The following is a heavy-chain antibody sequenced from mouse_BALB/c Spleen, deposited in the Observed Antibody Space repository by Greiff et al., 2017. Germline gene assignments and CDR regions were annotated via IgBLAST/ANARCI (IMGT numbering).Heavy chain of an antibody. CDR1: GFSLTGYG. Sequence: QVQLQQSGPGLVAPSQSLSITCTVSGFSLTGYGVNWVRQPPGKGLEWLGMIWGDGSTDYNSALKSRLSISKDNSKSQVFLKMNSLQTDDTARYYCARDRDGYLYYYAMDYWGQGTSVTVSS. CDR3: ARDRDGYLYYYAMDY. V-gene: IGHV2-6-7*01. J-gene: IGHJ4*01. D-gene: IGHD2-3*01. CDR2: IWGDGST.